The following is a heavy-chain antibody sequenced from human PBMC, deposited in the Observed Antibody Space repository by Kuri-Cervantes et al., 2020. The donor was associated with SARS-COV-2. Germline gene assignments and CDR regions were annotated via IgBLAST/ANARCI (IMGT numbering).Heavy chain of an antibody. CDR2: IYTSGST. D-gene: IGHD6-13*01. CDR1: GGSISSYY. V-gene: IGHV4-4*07. Sequence: SETLSLTCTVSGGSISSYYCSWIRQPAGKGLEWIGRIYTSGSTNYNPSLKSRVTMSVDTSKNQFSLKLSSVTAADTAVYYCARAGYSSSWDYYYYYYMDDWGKGTTVTVSS. J-gene: IGHJ6*03. CDR3: ARAGYSSSWDYYYYYYMDD.